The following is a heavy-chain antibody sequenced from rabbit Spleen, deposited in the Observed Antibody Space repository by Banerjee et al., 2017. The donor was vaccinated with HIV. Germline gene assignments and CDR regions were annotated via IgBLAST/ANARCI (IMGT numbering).Heavy chain of an antibody. CDR2: IDLVFGTT. CDR3: ARDLVAVIGWNFNL. J-gene: IGHJ4*01. D-gene: IGHD5-1*01. Sequence: QEQLVESGGGLVQPGGSLKLSCKASGFDFSSYGVSWVRQAPGKGLEWIGYIDLVFGTTYYAGWVNGRFTISSHNAQNTLYLQLSSLTAADTATYFCARDLVAVIGWNFNLWGPGTLVTVS. V-gene: IGHV1S47*01. CDR1: GFDFSSYG.